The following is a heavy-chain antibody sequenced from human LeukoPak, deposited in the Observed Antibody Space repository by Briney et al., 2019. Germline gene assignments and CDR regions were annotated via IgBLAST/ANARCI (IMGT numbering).Heavy chain of an antibody. CDR2: IYYSGST. CDR3: ARHGGGYSYGSDY. Sequence: SETLSLTCTVSGGSISSYYWSWIRQPPGKGLEWIGYIYYSGSTNYNPSLKSRVTISVDTSKNQFSLKLSSVTAADMAVYYCARHGGGYSYGSDYWGQGTLVTVSS. J-gene: IGHJ4*02. CDR1: GGSISSYY. V-gene: IGHV4-59*08. D-gene: IGHD5-18*01.